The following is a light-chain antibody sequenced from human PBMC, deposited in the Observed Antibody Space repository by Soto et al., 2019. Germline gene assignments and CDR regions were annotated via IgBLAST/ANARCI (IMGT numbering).Light chain of an antibody. V-gene: IGKV1-39*01. J-gene: IGKJ1*01. CDR1: QHIGDS. Sequence: DIQATQSPSSLSASVGHRVTITCRASQHIGDSLSWFQQEAEKPPTQLIYGAAALQSGVPVRFSGSASGTDFTLTIRNMQREDFATYYCLQTYNLPRTFGQGTKVDIK. CDR3: LQTYNLPRT. CDR2: GAA.